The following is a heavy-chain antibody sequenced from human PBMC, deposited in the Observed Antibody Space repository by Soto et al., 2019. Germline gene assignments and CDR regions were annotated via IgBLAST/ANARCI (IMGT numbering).Heavy chain of an antibody. Sequence: GGSLRLSCAASGFTFSSYAMSWVRQAPGKGLEWVSAISGSGGSTYYADSVKGRFTISRDNPKNTLYLQMNSLRAEDTAVYYCAKRIVVVAATESWFDPWGQGTLVTVSS. V-gene: IGHV3-23*01. CDR2: ISGSGGST. J-gene: IGHJ5*02. D-gene: IGHD2-15*01. CDR1: GFTFSSYA. CDR3: AKRIVVVAATESWFDP.